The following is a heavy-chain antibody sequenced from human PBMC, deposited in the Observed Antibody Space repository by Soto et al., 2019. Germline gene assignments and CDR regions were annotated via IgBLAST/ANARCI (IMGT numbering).Heavy chain of an antibody. Sequence: QVHLVQSGAEVKKSGASVKVSCKGSGYDFTTYGITWVRQAPGQGLEWMAWISAHNGNTDYAQKLQGRVTVTRDTSTRTACMELRGLRSDDTAVYYCARGRYGDYWGQGALGTVSS. V-gene: IGHV1-18*01. J-gene: IGHJ4*02. CDR1: GYDFTTYG. CDR2: ISAHNGNT. CDR3: ARGRYGDY. D-gene: IGHD1-1*01.